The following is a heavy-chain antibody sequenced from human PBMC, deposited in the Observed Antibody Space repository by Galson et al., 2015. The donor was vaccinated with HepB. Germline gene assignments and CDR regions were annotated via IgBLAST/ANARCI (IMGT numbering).Heavy chain of an antibody. CDR2: ITHDGTQK. CDR3: VRGGGNWTS. J-gene: IGHJ5*02. V-gene: IGHV3-7*04. CDR1: GFTFSTSW. D-gene: IGHD3/OR15-3a*01. Sequence: SLRLSCAASGFTFSTSWMSWVRQAPGKGLGWVATITHDGTQKYYIDSVKDRFTISRYNARISLYLQMNSLRVEDTAVYYSVRGGGNWTSWGQGTLVTVSS.